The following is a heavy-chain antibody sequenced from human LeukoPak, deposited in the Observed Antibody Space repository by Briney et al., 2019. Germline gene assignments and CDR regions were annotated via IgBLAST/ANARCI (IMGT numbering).Heavy chain of an antibody. J-gene: IGHJ5*02. D-gene: IGHD6-13*01. V-gene: IGHV1-18*01. CDR2: ISAYNGNT. CDR3: ASIIAPAGTRNNWFDP. Sequence: ASVKVSCEAAGYTFTSYGISWVRQAPGQGLEWMGWISAYNGNTNYAQKLQGRVTMTTDTSTSTAYMELRSLRSDDTAVYYCASIIAPAGTRNNWFDPWGQGTLVTVSS. CDR1: GYTFTSYG.